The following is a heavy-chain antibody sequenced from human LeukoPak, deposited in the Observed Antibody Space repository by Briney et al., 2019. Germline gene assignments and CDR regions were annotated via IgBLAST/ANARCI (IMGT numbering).Heavy chain of an antibody. CDR1: GGSFSGYY. CDR2: INHSGST. J-gene: IGHJ5*02. V-gene: IGHV4-34*01. Sequence: SETLSLTCAVYGGSFSGYYWSWIRQPPGKGLEWIGEINHSGSTNYDPSLKSRVTISVDTSKNQFSLKLSSVTAADTAVYYCARLRLYYDFWSGYYGKKNWFDPWGQGTLVTVSS. D-gene: IGHD3-3*01. CDR3: ARLRLYYDFWSGYYGKKNWFDP.